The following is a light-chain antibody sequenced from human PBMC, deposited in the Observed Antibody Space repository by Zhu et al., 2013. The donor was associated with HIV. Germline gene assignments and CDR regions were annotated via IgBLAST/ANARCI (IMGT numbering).Light chain of an antibody. J-gene: IGKJ3*01. V-gene: IGKV1-33*01. Sequence: DIQMTQSPSSVSASVGDRVTITCQASQDISNYLNWYQQKPGKAPKLLIYDASNLETGVPSRFSGSGSGTDFTFTISSLQPEDIATYYCQQYDNLLIFTFGPGTKVDIK. CDR3: QQYDNLLIFT. CDR2: DAS. CDR1: QDISNY.